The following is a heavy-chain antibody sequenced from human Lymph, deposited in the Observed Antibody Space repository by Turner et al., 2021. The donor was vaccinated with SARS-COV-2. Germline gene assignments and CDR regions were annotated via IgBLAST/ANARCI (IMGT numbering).Heavy chain of an antibody. V-gene: IGHV3-48*02. D-gene: IGHD2-15*01. J-gene: IGHJ6*02. CDR1: GFTFSSYS. CDR2: ISSSSSTI. Sequence: EVQLVESGGGLVQHGGSLRLSGAAAGFTFSSYSMNWVRQAPGKGLEWVPYISSSSSTIYYADSVKGRFTISRDNAKNSLYLQMNSMRDEDTAVYYCARDRGGYGAYYYGMDVWGQGTTVTVSS. CDR3: ARDRGGYGAYYYGMDV.